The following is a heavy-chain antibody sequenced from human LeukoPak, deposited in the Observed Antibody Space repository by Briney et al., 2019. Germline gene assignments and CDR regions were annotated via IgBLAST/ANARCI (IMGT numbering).Heavy chain of an antibody. D-gene: IGHD6-13*01. CDR2: VSGSGGTT. CDR3: ATRIAAVGRYYFDY. Sequence: GGSLRLTCAASGFTFNNYAINWVRQALGKGLEWVSAVSGSGGTTYYADSVKGRFTISRDNSKNTLHLQMNSLRAEDTAVYYCATRIAAVGRYYFDYWGQGTLVTVSS. V-gene: IGHV3-23*01. CDR1: GFTFNNYA. J-gene: IGHJ4*02.